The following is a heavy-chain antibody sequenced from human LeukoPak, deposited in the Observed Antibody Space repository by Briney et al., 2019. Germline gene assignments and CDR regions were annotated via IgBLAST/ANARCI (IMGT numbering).Heavy chain of an antibody. D-gene: IGHD5-18*01. J-gene: IGHJ6*02. Sequence: SQTLSLTCAVSGGSISSGGYSWSWIRQPPGKGLEWIGYIYHSGSTYYNPSLKSRVTISVDRSRNQFSLKLSSVTPADTAVYYCARVNADTLNYYYYYGMDVWGQGTTVTVSS. CDR1: GGSISSGGYS. CDR3: ARVNADTLNYYYYYGMDV. CDR2: IYHSGST. V-gene: IGHV4-30-2*01.